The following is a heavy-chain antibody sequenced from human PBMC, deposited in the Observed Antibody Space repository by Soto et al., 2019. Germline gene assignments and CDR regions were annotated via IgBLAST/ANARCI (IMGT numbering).Heavy chain of an antibody. D-gene: IGHD4-17*01. CDR2: IIPIFGTA. CDR3: AGSRGPAPTVTMVTAFDY. V-gene: IGHV1-69*01. CDR1: GGTFSSYA. Sequence: QVQLVQSGAEVKKPGSSVKVSCKASGGTFSSYAISWVRQAPGQGLEWMGGIIPIFGTANYAQKFQGRVTITADESTSTAYMELSSLRSEDTAVYYCAGSRGPAPTVTMVTAFDYWVQGTLVTVSS. J-gene: IGHJ4*02.